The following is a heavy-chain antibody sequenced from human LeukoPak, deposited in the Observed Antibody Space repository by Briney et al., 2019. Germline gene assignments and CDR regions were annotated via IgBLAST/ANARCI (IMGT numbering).Heavy chain of an antibody. D-gene: IGHD2-15*01. CDR3: ARDLSVVGAPG. V-gene: IGHV4-39*07. J-gene: IGHJ1*01. Sequence: RPSETLSLTCTVSGGSISSNSYYWGWIRQPPGKGLEWIGEIYHSGRTSYNPSLKSRVTISVDKSKNQFSLNLSSVTAADTAVYYCARDLSVVGAPGWGQGTLVTVSS. CDR1: GGSISSNSYY. CDR2: IYHSGRT.